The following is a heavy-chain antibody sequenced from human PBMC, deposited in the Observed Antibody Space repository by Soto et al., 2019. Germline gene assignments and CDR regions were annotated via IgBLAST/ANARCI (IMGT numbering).Heavy chain of an antibody. CDR2: IIPIFGTA. D-gene: IGHD1-26*01. CDR3: ARHTSSGSAFDY. J-gene: IGHJ4*02. V-gene: IGHV1-69*13. Sequence: SVKVSCKASGGTFSSYAISWVRQAPGQGLEWMGGIIPIFGTANYAQKFQGRVTITADESTSTAYMELSSLRSEDTAVYYCARHTSSGSAFDYWGQGTLVTVSS. CDR1: GGTFSSYA.